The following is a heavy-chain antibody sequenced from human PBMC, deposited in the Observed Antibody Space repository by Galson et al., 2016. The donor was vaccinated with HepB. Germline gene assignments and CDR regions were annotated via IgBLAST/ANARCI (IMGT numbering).Heavy chain of an antibody. CDR2: MNPKSGNT. CDR1: GYTFSNYD. J-gene: IGHJ6*02. CDR3: ARGGTLPKTNLYGMDV. Sequence: SCKASGYTFSNYDINWVRQAPGQGPEWMAWMNPKSGNTGYAQSFKARVTMTRDTSISTAYMELYSLTSEDTAVYFRARGGTLPKTNLYGMDVWGQGTTVTVSS. D-gene: IGHD2-8*01. V-gene: IGHV1-8*01.